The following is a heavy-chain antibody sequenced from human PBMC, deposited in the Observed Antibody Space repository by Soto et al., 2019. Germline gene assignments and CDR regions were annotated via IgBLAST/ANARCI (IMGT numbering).Heavy chain of an antibody. D-gene: IGHD6-6*01. V-gene: IGHV4-30-2*01. CDR2: IHHSGNT. CDR1: GGSINSGAYS. CDR3: ASTASRVFDH. J-gene: IGHJ4*02. Sequence: QLQLQESGSGLVKPSQTLSLTCAVSGGSINSGAYSWSWLRQPPGKGLEWLGYIHHSGNTFYDPSPKRRATKSEDRTKNQVSLKLSSGTTVEAAVYFSASTASRVFDHWGQGILVTVSS.